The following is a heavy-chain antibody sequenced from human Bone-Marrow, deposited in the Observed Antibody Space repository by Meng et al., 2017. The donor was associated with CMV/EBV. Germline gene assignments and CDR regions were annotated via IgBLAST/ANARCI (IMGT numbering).Heavy chain of an antibody. CDR2: ISSSSSYI. D-gene: IGHD2-2*01. V-gene: IGHV3-21*01. CDR1: GFTFSSYS. Sequence: GESLKISCAASGFTFSSYSMNWVRQAPGKGLEWVSSISSSSSYIYYADSVKGRFTISRDNAKNSLYLQMNSLRAEDTAVYYCARYCSSTSCFRYYYGMDGWGQGTTVTVSS. J-gene: IGHJ6*02. CDR3: ARYCSSTSCFRYYYGMDG.